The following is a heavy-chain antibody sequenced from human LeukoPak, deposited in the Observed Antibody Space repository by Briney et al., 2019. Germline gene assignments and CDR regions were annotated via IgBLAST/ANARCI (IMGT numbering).Heavy chain of an antibody. Sequence: GGSLRLSYTASGFTFRNFEMTWVRQAPGKGLEWVSYISSSGTTMFYADSVKGRFTISRDNAQNSLYLQMNSLRADDTGVYYCVRRGSSTSFGHWRAGPQVTVSS. V-gene: IGHV3-48*03. CDR1: GFTFRNFE. D-gene: IGHD5/OR15-5a*01. J-gene: IGHJ1*01. CDR3: VRRGSSTSFGH. CDR2: ISSSGTTM.